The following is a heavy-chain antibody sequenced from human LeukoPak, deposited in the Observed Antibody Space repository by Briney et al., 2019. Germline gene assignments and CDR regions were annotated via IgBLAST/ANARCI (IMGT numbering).Heavy chain of an antibody. D-gene: IGHD3-22*01. CDR1: GGSISSYY. J-gene: IGHJ4*02. V-gene: IGHV4-59*08. CDR3: ARQPSLPRMAYDSSGYYFDY. Sequence: SETLSLTCTVSGGSISSYYWSWIRQPPGKGLDWIGYIYYSGSTNYNPSLKSRVTISVDTSKNQFSLKLSSVTAADTAVYYCARQPSLPRMAYDSSGYYFDYWGQGTLVTVSS. CDR2: IYYSGST.